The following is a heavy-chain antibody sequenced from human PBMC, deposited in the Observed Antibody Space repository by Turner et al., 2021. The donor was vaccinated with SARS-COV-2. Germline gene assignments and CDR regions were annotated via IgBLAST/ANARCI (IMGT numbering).Heavy chain of an antibody. CDR2: INPNSGTT. D-gene: IGHD6-19*01. V-gene: IGHV1-2*02. CDR3: ARDTLGRRSGCYLGY. J-gene: IGHJ4*02. CDR1: GYTFTGYS. Sequence: QVQLVQSGAEVKMPGASVQVSCKASGYTFTGYSTHWVRQAPGQGLEGMVWINPNSGTTNYAQKLQGRATMTSDTSMSTAYMELSSLRSDDTAVYYCARDTLGRRSGCYLGYWGQGTLVTVSS.